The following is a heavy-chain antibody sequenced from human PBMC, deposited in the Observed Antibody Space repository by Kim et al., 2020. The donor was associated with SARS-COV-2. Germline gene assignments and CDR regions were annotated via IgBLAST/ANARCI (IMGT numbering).Heavy chain of an antibody. J-gene: IGHJ4*02. V-gene: IGHV1-69*04. D-gene: IGHD5-12*01. CDR3: AVGDGYNALDY. CDR2: IIPILGIA. CDR1: GGTFSSYA. Sequence: SVKVSCKASGGTFSSYAISWVRQAPGQGLEWMGRIIPILGIANYAQKFQGRVTITADKSTSTAYMELSSLRPEDTAVYYGAVGDGYNALDYWGQGTLVT.